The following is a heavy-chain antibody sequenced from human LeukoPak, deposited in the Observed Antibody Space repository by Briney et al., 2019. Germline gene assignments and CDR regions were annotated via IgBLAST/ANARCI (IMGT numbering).Heavy chain of an antibody. D-gene: IGHD2-2*01. Sequence: PGGSLRLSCAASGFTFSSYAMSWVRQAPGKGLEWVSAISASADSTYYADSVKGRFTISRDNSKNTLYLQMNSLRAEDTAVYYCARKYCSSTSCLFDYWGQGTLVTVSS. CDR1: GFTFSSYA. CDR3: ARKYCSSTSCLFDY. CDR2: ISASADST. J-gene: IGHJ4*02. V-gene: IGHV3-23*01.